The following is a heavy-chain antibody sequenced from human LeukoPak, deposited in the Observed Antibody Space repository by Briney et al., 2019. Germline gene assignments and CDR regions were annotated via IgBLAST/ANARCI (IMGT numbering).Heavy chain of an antibody. Sequence: GGSLRLSCAASGLTFSNYGMHWLRQSPGKGLEWVAFIRYDGSNKYHADSVKGRFTISRDNSKNTLYLQMNSLRAEDTAVYYCAKDTPCSGGSCYPHYWGQGTLVTVSS. V-gene: IGHV3-30*02. J-gene: IGHJ4*02. CDR2: IRYDGSNK. D-gene: IGHD2-15*01. CDR3: AKDTPCSGGSCYPHY. CDR1: GLTFSNYG.